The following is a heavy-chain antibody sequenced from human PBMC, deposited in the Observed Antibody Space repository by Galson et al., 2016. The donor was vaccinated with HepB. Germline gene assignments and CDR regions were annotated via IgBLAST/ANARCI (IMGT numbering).Heavy chain of an antibody. CDR2: IGSKAKSYET. CDR3: SCWHITMTSGLTA. D-gene: IGHD2-21*01. V-gene: IGHV3-73*01. Sequence: SLRLSCAAPGFSFSGSAMHWVRRASGKGLEWVGLIGSKAKSYETVYAASVKGRFTISRDDSKNTAYLQMNNLKSEDTAVDYCSCWHITMTSGLTAWGQGTLVTVSS. J-gene: IGHJ4*02. CDR1: GFSFSGSA.